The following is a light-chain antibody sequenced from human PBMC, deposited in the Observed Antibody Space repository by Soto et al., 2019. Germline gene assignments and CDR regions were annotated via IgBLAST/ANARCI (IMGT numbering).Light chain of an antibody. J-gene: IGKJ1*01. CDR3: HLYGSSPPWT. Sequence: EIVLTQSPGTLSLSPGERATLSCRAIQSVSSSYLAWYQQKPGQAPRLLIYGAASRATGIPDRFSGSGSGTDFTLTISRLEPEDFAVYYCHLYGSSPPWTFGQGTKVDNK. V-gene: IGKV3-20*01. CDR2: GAA. CDR1: QSVSSSY.